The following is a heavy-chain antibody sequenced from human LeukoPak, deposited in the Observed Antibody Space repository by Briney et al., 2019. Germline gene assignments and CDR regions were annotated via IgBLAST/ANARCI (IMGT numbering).Heavy chain of an antibody. J-gene: IGHJ3*02. Sequence: GGSLRLSCAASGFTFSSYAMHWVRQAPGKGLEWVAVISYDGSNKYYADSVKGRFTISRDNSKNTLYLQMNSLRAEDTAVYYCAREPGYSRAFDIWGQGTMVTVSS. CDR3: AREPGYSRAFDI. V-gene: IGHV3-30-3*01. CDR2: ISYDGSNK. D-gene: IGHD6-13*01. CDR1: GFTFSSYA.